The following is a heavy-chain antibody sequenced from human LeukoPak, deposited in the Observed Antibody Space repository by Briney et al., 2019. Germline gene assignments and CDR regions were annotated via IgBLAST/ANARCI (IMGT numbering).Heavy chain of an antibody. CDR1: GGSISSYY. J-gene: IGHJ5*02. D-gene: IGHD6-19*01. Sequence: SETLSLTCTVSGGSISSYYWSWIRQPPGKGLEWIGYIYYSGSTNYNPSLKNRVTISVDTSKNQFSLKLSSVTAADTAVYYCASSGWYADNWFDPWGQGTLVTVSS. CDR3: ASSGWYADNWFDP. V-gene: IGHV4-59*08. CDR2: IYYSGST.